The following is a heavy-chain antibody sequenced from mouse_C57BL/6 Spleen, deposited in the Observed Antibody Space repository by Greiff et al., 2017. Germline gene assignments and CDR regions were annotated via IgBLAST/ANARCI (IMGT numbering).Heavy chain of an antibody. J-gene: IGHJ3*01. Sequence: EVMLVESGGGLVQPGGSLKLSCAASGFTFSDYYMYWVRQTPEKRLEWVAYISNGGGSTNYPDTVKGRFTISRDNAKNTLYLQMSRLKSEDTAMYYCARHAYGSSWGFAYWGQGTLVTVSA. CDR3: ARHAYGSSWGFAY. D-gene: IGHD1-1*01. CDR2: ISNGGGST. V-gene: IGHV5-12*01. CDR1: GFTFSDYY.